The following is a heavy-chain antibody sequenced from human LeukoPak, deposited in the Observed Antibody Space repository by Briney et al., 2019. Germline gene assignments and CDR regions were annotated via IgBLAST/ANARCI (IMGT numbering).Heavy chain of an antibody. V-gene: IGHV3-23*01. CDR3: ARDLSYSGIDY. CDR2: ISGSGGST. CDR1: GFTFSSYA. J-gene: IGHJ4*02. Sequence: GGSLRLSCAASGFTFSSYAMSWVRQAPGKGLEWVSAISGSGGSTYYADSVKGRFTISRDNAKNTLYLQMNSLRAEDTAVYYCARDLSYSGIDYWGQGTLVTVSS. D-gene: IGHD1-26*01.